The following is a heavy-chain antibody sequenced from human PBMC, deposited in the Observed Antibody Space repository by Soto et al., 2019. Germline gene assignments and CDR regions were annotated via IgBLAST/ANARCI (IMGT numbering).Heavy chain of an antibody. J-gene: IGHJ4*02. V-gene: IGHV3-30*18. CDR3: AKDPRQGYCTNGVCYGPGY. CDR2: ISYDGSNK. Sequence: GGSLRLSCAASGFTFSSYGMHWVRQAPGKGLEWVAVISYDGSNKYYADSVKGRFTISRDNSKNTLYLQMNSLRAEDTAVYYCAKDPRQGYCTNGVCYGPGYWGQGTLVTVSS. D-gene: IGHD2-8*01. CDR1: GFTFSSYG.